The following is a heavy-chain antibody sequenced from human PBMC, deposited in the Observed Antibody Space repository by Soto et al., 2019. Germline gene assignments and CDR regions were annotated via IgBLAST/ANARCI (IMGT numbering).Heavy chain of an antibody. V-gene: IGHV3-7*01. J-gene: IGHJ4*02. CDR1: GFTXXNXX. D-gene: IGHD6-19*01. Sequence: GGSLRLSCAASGFTXXNXXXXXXXQAPGKGLEWVASIKEDGSGKVYGDSVKGRFTTSRDNAKNSLYLQMNSLRAEDTAVYYCARDLSSDTYYFDYWGQGTLVTVSS. CDR3: ARDLSSDTYYFDY. CDR2: IKEDGSGK.